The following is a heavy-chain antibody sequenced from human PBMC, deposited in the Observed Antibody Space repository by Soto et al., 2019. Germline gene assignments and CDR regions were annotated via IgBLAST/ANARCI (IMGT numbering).Heavy chain of an antibody. Sequence: QVQLPESGPGLVKPSETLSLTCTVSGGSISNYYWSWIRQPPGKGLEWIGRIYPSGSPNYNPSLKSRGTMSGDTSNNQCALKQSSVTAADAAVYYCARSQGEIVVEPAAFFDYWGQGTLVTVSS. V-gene: IGHV4-4*07. CDR3: ARSQGEIVVEPAAFFDY. CDR1: GGSISNYY. CDR2: IYPSGSP. D-gene: IGHD2-2*01. J-gene: IGHJ4*02.